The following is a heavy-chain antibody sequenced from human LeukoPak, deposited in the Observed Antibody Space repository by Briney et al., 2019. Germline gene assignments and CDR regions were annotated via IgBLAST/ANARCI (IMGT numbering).Heavy chain of an antibody. J-gene: IGHJ3*02. CDR3: AKEASSANYDFWSGYDAFDI. CDR1: GFTFSSYN. V-gene: IGHV3-21*01. Sequence: PGGSLRLSCAASGFTFSSYNMNWVRQAPGKGLEWVSFISSSSSYLYYADSVKGRFTISRDNAKNSLYLQMNSLRAEDTAVYYCAKEASSANYDFWSGYDAFDIWGQGTMVTVSS. D-gene: IGHD3-3*01. CDR2: ISSSSSYL.